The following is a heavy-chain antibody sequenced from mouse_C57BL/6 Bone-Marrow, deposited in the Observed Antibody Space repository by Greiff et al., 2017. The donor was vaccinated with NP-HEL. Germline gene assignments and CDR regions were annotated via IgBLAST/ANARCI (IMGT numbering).Heavy chain of an antibody. CDR2: ISNGGGST. Sequence: EVKLVESGGGLVQPGGSLKLSCAASGFTFSDYYMYWVRQTPEKRLEWVAYISNGGGSTYYPDPLKGRFTISRDNSKNTLYLQMSRLKSEDTAMYYCARRASYWGQGTSGTVSS. V-gene: IGHV5-12*01. D-gene: IGHD6-1*01. CDR1: GFTFSDYY. CDR3: ARRASY. J-gene: IGHJ4*01.